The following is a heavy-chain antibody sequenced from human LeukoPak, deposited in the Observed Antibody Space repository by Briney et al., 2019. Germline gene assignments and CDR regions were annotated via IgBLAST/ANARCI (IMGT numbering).Heavy chain of an antibody. D-gene: IGHD5-18*01. CDR3: ARRGVGYINWFDP. CDR2: IYPGDSDT. V-gene: IGHV5-51*01. Sequence: GESLKISCKGSGYTFTNYWIGWVRQMPGKGLEWTGIIYPGDSDTRYSPSFQGQVTISADKSISTAYLQWSTLRASDTAMYYCARRGVGYINWFDPWGQGTLVTVSS. J-gene: IGHJ5*02. CDR1: GYTFTNYW.